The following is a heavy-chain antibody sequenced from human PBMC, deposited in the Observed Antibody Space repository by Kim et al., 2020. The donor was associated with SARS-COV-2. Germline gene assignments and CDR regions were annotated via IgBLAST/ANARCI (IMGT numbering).Heavy chain of an antibody. CDR3: AKDLVRAGKNWFDP. D-gene: IGHD3-16*02. V-gene: IGHV1-2*06. CDR1: GYKFTGYY. Sequence: ASVKVSCKTSGYKFTGYYLHWVRQAPGQGFEWMGRINPNNGDTVFPERFQGRVTMTRDTSINTAYMELRGLTSDDTAIYYCAKDLVRAGKNWFDPWGQGTLVTVSS. CDR2: INPNNGDT. J-gene: IGHJ5*02.